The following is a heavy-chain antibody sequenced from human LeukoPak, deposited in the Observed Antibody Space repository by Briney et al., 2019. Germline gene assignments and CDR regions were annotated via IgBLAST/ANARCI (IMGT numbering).Heavy chain of an antibody. V-gene: IGHV1-18*01. CDR1: GYTFTSYG. CDR2: ISAYNGNT. Sequence: GASVKASCKASGYTFTSYGISWVRQAPGQGLEWMGWISAYNGNTNYAQKLQGRVTMTTDTSTSTAYMELRSLRSDDTAVYYCARADYYDSSGYSDYWGQGTLVTVSS. D-gene: IGHD3-22*01. CDR3: ARADYYDSSGYSDY. J-gene: IGHJ4*02.